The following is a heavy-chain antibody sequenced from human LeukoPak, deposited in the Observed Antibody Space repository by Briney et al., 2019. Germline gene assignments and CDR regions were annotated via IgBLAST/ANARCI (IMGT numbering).Heavy chain of an antibody. Sequence: GGSLRLSCAASGFTFNTFSMNWVRQAPGKRLEWVANIRQDGSEKYYVDSVRGRFTISRDNANHSLFLQMNSLRAEDTAVYYCARGRGGLLWFGEFNSWGQGTLVTVSS. CDR3: ARGRGGLLWFGEFNS. CDR2: IRQDGSEK. V-gene: IGHV3-7*04. D-gene: IGHD3-10*01. CDR1: GFTFNTFS. J-gene: IGHJ4*02.